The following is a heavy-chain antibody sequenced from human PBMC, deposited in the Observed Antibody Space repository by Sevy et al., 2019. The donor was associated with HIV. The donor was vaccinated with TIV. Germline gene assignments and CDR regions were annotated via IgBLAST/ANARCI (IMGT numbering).Heavy chain of an antibody. CDR1: GYTFSDSGYY. D-gene: IGHD3-3*01. CDR3: ARESYDFWTGPVDYDYGMDV. V-gene: IGHV1-2*02. Sequence: ASVKVSCKASGYTFSDSGYYVHWVRQAPGQGLEWMGWINPKSGATNYAQKFQGRVTMTRDTSVSSANMELSRLTSDDTAVYYCARESYDFWTGPVDYDYGMDVWGQGTTVTVSS. CDR2: INPKSGAT. J-gene: IGHJ6*02.